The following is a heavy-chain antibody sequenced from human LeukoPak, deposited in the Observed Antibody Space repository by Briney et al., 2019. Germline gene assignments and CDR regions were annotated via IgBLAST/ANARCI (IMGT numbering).Heavy chain of an antibody. V-gene: IGHV3-7*05. D-gene: IGHD1-7*01. CDR3: ARVRSSMELV. CDR2: IKQDGSEK. CDR1: GFTFSSYR. Sequence: PGGSLRLSCAASGFTFSSYRMSWVRQAPGKGLEWVANIKQDGSEKYYVDSLKGRFTISRDNAKNSLYLQMNSLRAEDTAVYYCARVRSSMELVWGQGTLVTVSS. J-gene: IGHJ4*02.